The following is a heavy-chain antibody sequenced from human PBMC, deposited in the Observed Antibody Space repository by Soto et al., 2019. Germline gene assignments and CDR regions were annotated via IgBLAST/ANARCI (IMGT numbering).Heavy chain of an antibody. CDR2: IIPILGIA. Sequence: ASVKVSCKASGGTLSSYTISWVRQAPGQGLEWMGRIIPILGIANYAQKFQGRVTITADKSTSTAYMELSSLRSEDTAVYYCAREVVVPAAMIYYYYYMDVWGKGTTVTVSS. V-gene: IGHV1-69*04. CDR3: AREVVVPAAMIYYYYYMDV. D-gene: IGHD2-2*01. J-gene: IGHJ6*03. CDR1: GGTLSSYT.